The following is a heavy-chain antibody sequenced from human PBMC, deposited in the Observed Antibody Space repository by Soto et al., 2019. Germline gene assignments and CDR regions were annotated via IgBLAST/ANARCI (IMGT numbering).Heavy chain of an antibody. CDR3: SGCSGGACHRNYGMDV. CDR1: GFTLSSCT. CDR2: ISPSTSHI. J-gene: IGHJ6*02. D-gene: IGHD2-15*01. V-gene: IGHV3-21*01. Sequence: EVQLVESGGGLVKPGGSLRLTCAVSGFTLSSCTMNWVRQAPGKGLEWVSSISPSTSHIYYTDSVKGRFTISRDNAKNSLFLQMNSLRAEDTAVYYCSGCSGGACHRNYGMDVWGQGTTVTVSS.